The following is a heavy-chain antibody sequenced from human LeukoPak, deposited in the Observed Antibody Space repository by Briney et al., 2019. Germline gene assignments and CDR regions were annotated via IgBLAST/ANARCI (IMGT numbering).Heavy chain of an antibody. CDR3: ARESSDGSGSFDY. J-gene: IGHJ4*02. CDR2: INPNSGGT. V-gene: IGHV1-2*06. Sequence: GASVKVSCKASGYTFTYYYIHWVRQAPGQGLEWMGRINPNSGGTNYAQKFQGRVTMTRDTSISTAYMDLSRLRSDDAAEYSCARESSDGSGSFDYWGQGTLVTVSS. CDR1: GYTFTYYY. D-gene: IGHD3-10*01.